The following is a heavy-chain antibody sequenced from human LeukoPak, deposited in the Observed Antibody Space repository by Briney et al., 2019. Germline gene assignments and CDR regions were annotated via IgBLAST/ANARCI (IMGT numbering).Heavy chain of an antibody. V-gene: IGHV3-23*01. J-gene: IGHJ4*02. CDR3: AKVRDLSYHDSSGYPFDY. CDR2: ISGSGGST. Sequence: GGSLRLSCAASAFTFSSYAMNWVRQAPGKGLEWVSAISGSGGSTYYADSVKGRFTISRDNSKNTLYLQMNSLRAEDTAVYYCAKVRDLSYHDSSGYPFDYWRQGTLVTVSS. D-gene: IGHD3-22*01. CDR1: AFTFSSYA.